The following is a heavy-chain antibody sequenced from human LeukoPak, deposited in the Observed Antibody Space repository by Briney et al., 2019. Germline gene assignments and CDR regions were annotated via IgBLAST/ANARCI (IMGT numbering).Heavy chain of an antibody. Sequence: VSVKVSCKASGYAFTTYGITWVRQAPGQGLEWMGWISAYNGNINYAQKLQGRVTMTTDTSTSTAYMELRSLRSDDTAVYYCAREELQYYYYGMDVWGQGTTVTVSS. CDR2: ISAYNGNI. CDR3: AREELQYYYYGMDV. D-gene: IGHD1-26*01. J-gene: IGHJ6*02. V-gene: IGHV1-18*01. CDR1: GYAFTTYG.